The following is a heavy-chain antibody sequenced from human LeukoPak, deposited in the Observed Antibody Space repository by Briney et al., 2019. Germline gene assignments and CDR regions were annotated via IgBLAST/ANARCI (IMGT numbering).Heavy chain of an antibody. CDR1: GFPFDDYS. CDR3: AREYYDFWSGYYTGTVYYYYMDV. Sequence: PGGSLRLSCAASGFPFDDYSMSWVRQAPEKRLEWVSGIYWNGGSTSYADSVTGRFTIFRDSAKNSLYLQMNSLRAEVTALYYCAREYYDFWSGYYTGTVYYYYMDVRGNGTTVTVSS. V-gene: IGHV3-20*04. D-gene: IGHD3-3*01. CDR2: IYWNGGST. J-gene: IGHJ6*03.